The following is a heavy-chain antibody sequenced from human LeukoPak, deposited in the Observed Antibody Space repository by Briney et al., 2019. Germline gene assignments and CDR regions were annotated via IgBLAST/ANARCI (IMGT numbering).Heavy chain of an antibody. CDR2: IYYSGST. V-gene: IGHV4-39*01. J-gene: IGHJ2*01. CDR1: GGSISSSSYY. D-gene: IGHD2-21*02. Sequence: SETLSLTCTVSGGSISSSSYYWGWIRQPPGKGLEWIGSIYYSGSTYYNPSLNSRVTISVDTSRNQFSLKLSSVTAADTAVYYCASETCGGDCYRYCYFDLWGRGTLVTVSS. CDR3: ASETCGGDCYRYCYFDL.